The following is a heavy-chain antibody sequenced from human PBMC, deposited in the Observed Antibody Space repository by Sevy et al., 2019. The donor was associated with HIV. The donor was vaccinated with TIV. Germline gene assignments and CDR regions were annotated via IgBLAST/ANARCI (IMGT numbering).Heavy chain of an antibody. Sequence: GGSLRLSCTASGFTFSSYAMHWVRQAPGKGLEWVAVISYDGSNKYYADSVKGRFTISRDNSKNTLYLQMNSLRAEDTAVYYCARDRADGLSTSTVSNYFDYWGQGTLVTVSS. CDR3: ARDRADGLSTSTVSNYFDY. D-gene: IGHD4-17*01. CDR2: ISYDGSNK. V-gene: IGHV3-30*04. J-gene: IGHJ4*02. CDR1: GFTFSSYA.